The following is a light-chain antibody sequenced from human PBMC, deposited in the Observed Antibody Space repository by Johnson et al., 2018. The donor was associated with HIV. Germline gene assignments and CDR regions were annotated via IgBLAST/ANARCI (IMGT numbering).Light chain of an antibody. V-gene: IGLV1-51*01. J-gene: IGLJ1*01. Sequence: QPVLTQPPSVSAAPGQKVTISCSGSSSNIGNNYVSWYQQLPGTAPKLLIYDNNKRPSGIPDRFSGSKSGTSATLGITGLQTGDEADYYCGTWDSSLSAYVFGTGPKVTGL. CDR1: SSNIGNNY. CDR3: GTWDSSLSAYV. CDR2: DNN.